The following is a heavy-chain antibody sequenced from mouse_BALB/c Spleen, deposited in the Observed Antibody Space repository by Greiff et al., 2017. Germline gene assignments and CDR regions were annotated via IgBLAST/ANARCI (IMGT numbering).Heavy chain of an antibody. CDR3: ARFPPLRLWYFDV. Sequence: VQLQQSGPELVKPGASVKMSCKASGYTFTSYVMHWVKQKPGQGLEWIGYINPYNDGTKYNEKFKGKATLTSDKSSSTAYMELSSLTSEDSAVYYCARFPPLRLWYFDVWGAGTTVTVSS. CDR2: INPYNDGT. J-gene: IGHJ1*01. CDR1: GYTFTSYV. D-gene: IGHD1-2*01. V-gene: IGHV1-14*01.